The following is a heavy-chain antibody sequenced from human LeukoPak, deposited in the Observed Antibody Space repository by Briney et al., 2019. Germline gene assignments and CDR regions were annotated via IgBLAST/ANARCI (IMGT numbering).Heavy chain of an antibody. J-gene: IGHJ4*02. CDR3: ARGDDIVLMVYAPFFDY. V-gene: IGHV3-74*01. Sequence: PGGSLRLSCAASGFTFSSYWMHWVRQAPGKELVWVSRINSDGSSTSYADSVKGRFTISRDNAKNTLYLQMNSLRAEDTAVYYCARGDDIVLMVYAPFFDYWGQGTLVTVSS. CDR2: INSDGSST. D-gene: IGHD2-8*01. CDR1: GFTFSSYW.